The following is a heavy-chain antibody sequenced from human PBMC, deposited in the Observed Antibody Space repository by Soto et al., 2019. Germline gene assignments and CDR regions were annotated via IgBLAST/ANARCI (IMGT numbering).Heavy chain of an antibody. CDR2: IYSGGST. Sequence: GGSLRLSCAASGFTVSSNYMSWVRQAPGKGLEWVSVIYSGGSTYYADSVKGRFTISRDNSKNTLYLQMNSLRAEDTAVYYCARGSHYYYYMDVWGKGTTVTVSS. J-gene: IGHJ6*03. V-gene: IGHV3-66*01. CDR1: GFTVSSNY. CDR3: ARGSHYYYYMDV.